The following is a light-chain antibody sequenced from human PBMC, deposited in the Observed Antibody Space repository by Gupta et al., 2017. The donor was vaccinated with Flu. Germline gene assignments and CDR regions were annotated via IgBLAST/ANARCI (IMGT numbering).Light chain of an antibody. CDR2: VHS. CDR1: GSRIGAGFD. Sequence: QSVLTQQPSVSGAPGQRVTISCTVSGSRIGAGFDVPWYQQLPATAPKLLIYVHSNRSSGVPDRFSGSKAATSASLTIPGLQAEDEAVYYCPYSDNRQSGLVFGGGTKPTV. V-gene: IGLV1-40*01. CDR3: PYSDNRQSGLV. J-gene: IGLJ3*02.